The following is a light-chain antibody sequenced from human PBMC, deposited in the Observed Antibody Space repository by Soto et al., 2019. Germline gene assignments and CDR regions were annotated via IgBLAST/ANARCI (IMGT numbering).Light chain of an antibody. CDR1: QSVSSNY. V-gene: IGKV3-20*01. CDR2: GAS. Sequence: EIVLTQSPGTLSLSPGERATLSCRASQSVSSNYLAWYQQKPGQAPRLLIYGASNRASGIPDRFSGGASGTGFTLTINRLVPEDFALYFCHQYGGSPPFTFGQGTKVEIK. J-gene: IGKJ2*01. CDR3: HQYGGSPPFT.